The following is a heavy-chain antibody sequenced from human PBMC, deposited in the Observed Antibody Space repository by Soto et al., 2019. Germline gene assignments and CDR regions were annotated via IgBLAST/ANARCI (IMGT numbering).Heavy chain of an antibody. D-gene: IGHD6-13*01. Sequence: PSETLSLTGTVSGASITSYYWSWIRQPPGKGLEWIGYFYYSGNTNYNPSLKSRVTISADTSKNQFSLKLSSVTAADTAVYYCARDTSSWDPWGQGTLVTVSS. J-gene: IGHJ5*02. CDR3: ARDTSSWDP. V-gene: IGHV4-59*01. CDR1: GASITSYY. CDR2: FYYSGNT.